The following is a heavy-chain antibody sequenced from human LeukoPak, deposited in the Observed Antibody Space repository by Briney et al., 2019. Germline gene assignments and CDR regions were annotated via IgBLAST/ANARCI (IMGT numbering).Heavy chain of an antibody. V-gene: IGHV4-4*07. CDR1: GGSISSYY. CDR3: ASTYGSGSYYNFAFDY. J-gene: IGHJ4*02. CDR2: IYTSGST. D-gene: IGHD3-10*01. Sequence: SETLSLTCTVSGGSISSYYWSWIRQPAGKGLEWIGRIYTSGSTNYNPSLKSRVTMSVDTSKNQFSLKLSSVTAADTAVYYCASTYGSGSYYNFAFDYWGQGTLVTVSS.